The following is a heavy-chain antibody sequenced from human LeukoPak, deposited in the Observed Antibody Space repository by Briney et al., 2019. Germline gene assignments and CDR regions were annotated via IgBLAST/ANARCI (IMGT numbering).Heavy chain of an antibody. Sequence: SETLSLTCTVSGGSISSPTYYWAWIRQPPGKGLEWIATIHYSGSTFYNPSLKSRVTISVDTSKNQFSLKLSSVPAADTAVYYCARLGGYYDPPGYWGQGTLVTVSS. V-gene: IGHV4-39*01. CDR2: IHYSGST. J-gene: IGHJ4*02. CDR1: GGSISSPTYY. D-gene: IGHD3-22*01. CDR3: ARLGGYYDPPGY.